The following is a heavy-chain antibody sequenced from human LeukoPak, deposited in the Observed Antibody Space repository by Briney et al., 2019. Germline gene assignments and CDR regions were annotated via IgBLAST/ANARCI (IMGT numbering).Heavy chain of an antibody. V-gene: IGHV1-46*01. CDR2: INPSGSST. Sequence: GASVTVSFKASGYTFTSYYMHWVRQAPGQGLEWMGIINPSGSSTSYAQKFQGRVTMTRDTSTSTVYMELSSLRSEDTAVYYCARDRVVVAATSGMDVWGQGTTVTVSS. CDR3: ARDRVVVAATSGMDV. J-gene: IGHJ6*02. CDR1: GYTFTSYY. D-gene: IGHD2-15*01.